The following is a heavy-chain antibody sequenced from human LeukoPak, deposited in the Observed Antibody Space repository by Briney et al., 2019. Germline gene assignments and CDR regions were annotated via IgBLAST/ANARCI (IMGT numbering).Heavy chain of an antibody. CDR1: GFTFSSYS. Sequence: PGGSLRLSCAASGFTFSSYSMNWVRQAPGKGLEWVSYISSSSSTKYYADSVKGRFTISRDNAKNSLYLQMNSLRAEDTAVYYCARGIAAAAPTEGYWGQGTLVTVSS. CDR2: ISSSSSTK. CDR3: ARGIAAAAPTEGY. J-gene: IGHJ4*02. D-gene: IGHD6-13*01. V-gene: IGHV3-48*01.